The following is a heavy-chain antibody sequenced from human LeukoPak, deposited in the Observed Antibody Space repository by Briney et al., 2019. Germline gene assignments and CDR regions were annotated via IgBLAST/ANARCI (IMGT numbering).Heavy chain of an antibody. Sequence: GGSLTLSCAASGLTFHSYWMHWVRQTPAKGLVWVSRIDSDGSYTSYADSVKSRFTISRDNAKNTLYLQMYSLRAEDMAVYYCARGAPMDVWGQGTTVTVSS. J-gene: IGHJ6*02. CDR3: ARGAPMDV. CDR1: GLTFHSYW. D-gene: IGHD3-16*01. CDR2: IDSDGSYT. V-gene: IGHV3-74*01.